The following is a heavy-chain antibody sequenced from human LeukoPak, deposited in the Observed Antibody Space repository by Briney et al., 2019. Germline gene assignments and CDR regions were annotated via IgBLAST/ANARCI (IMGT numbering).Heavy chain of an antibody. V-gene: IGHV3-23*01. D-gene: IGHD6-6*01. CDR1: GFTFSSYA. CDR2: ISGSGGST. CDR3: ANARKSGYSSSSGGAY. Sequence: GGSLRLSCAASGFTFSSYAMSWVRQAPGKGLEWASAISGSGGSTYYADSVKGRFTISRDNSKNTLYLQMNGLRAEDTAVYYCANARKSGYSSSSGGAYWGQGTLVTVSS. J-gene: IGHJ4*02.